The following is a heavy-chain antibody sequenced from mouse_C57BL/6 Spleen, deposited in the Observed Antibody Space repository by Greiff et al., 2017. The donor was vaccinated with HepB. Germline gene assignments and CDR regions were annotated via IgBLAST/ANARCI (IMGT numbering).Heavy chain of an antibody. V-gene: IGHV1-69*01. D-gene: IGHD2-1*01. CDR2: IDPSDSYT. Sequence: QVQLQQPGAELVMPGASVKLSCKASGYTFTSYWMHWVKQRPGQGLEWIGEIDPSDSYTNYNQKFKGKSTLTVDKSSSTAYMQLSSLTSEDCAFCYCAREGYYGNPCFAYWGQGTLVTVAA. J-gene: IGHJ3*01. CDR3: AREGYYGNPCFAY. CDR1: GYTFTSYW.